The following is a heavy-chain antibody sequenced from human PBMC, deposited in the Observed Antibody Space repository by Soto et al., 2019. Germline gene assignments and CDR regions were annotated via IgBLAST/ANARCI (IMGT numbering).Heavy chain of an antibody. CDR2: LSGSDGSA. CDR1: GFTFSSYA. D-gene: IGHD6-13*01. CDR3: AKSGYGTAWYRIFDY. J-gene: IGHJ4*02. Sequence: EVHLLESGGGLVQPGGSLRLSCAASGFTFSSYAMSWARQAPGKGLEWVSTLSGSDGSAYYADSVKGRFTISRDNSKNTLSLQMNTLRAEDTAVYFCAKSGYGTAWYRIFDYWGQGTLVSVSS. V-gene: IGHV3-23*01.